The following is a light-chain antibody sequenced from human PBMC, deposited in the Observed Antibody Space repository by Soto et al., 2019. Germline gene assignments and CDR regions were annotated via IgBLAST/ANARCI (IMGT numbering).Light chain of an antibody. CDR3: KQRSNWLWT. CDR1: QSVSSY. CDR2: DAS. V-gene: IGKV3-11*01. J-gene: IGKJ1*01. Sequence: EIVLTQSPATLSLSPGERATLSCRASQSVSSYLAWYQQKPGQAPRLLIYDASNRATGIPARFSGSGSGTDFTLTIRSLEPEDFAVYYCKQRSNWLWTFGQGTKVEIK.